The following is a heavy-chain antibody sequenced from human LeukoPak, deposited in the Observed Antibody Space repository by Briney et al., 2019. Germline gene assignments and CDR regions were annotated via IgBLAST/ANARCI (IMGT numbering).Heavy chain of an antibody. D-gene: IGHD3-22*01. V-gene: IGHV4-38-2*02. CDR2: IYHSGST. J-gene: IGHJ4*02. CDR3: ASGFVVYDSSGYSGY. Sequence: SETLSLTCTVSGYSISSGYYWGWIRQPPGKGLEWIGSIYHSGSTYYNPSLKSRVTISVDTSKNQFSLKLSSVTAADTAVYYCASGFVVYDSSGYSGYWGQGTLVTVSS. CDR1: GYSISSGYY.